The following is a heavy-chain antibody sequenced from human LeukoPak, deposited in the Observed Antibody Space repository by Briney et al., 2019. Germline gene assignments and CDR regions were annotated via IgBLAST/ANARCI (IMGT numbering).Heavy chain of an antibody. CDR1: GGSLSGYY. V-gene: IGHV4-34*01. CDR3: ARGSWPHPSDY. Sequence: SETLSLTCAVYGGSLSGYYWSWIRQPPGKGLEWIGEINHSGSTNYNPSLKSRITISVDTSKNQFSLNLSSVTAADTAVYYCARGSWPHPSDYWGQGTLVTVSS. CDR2: INHSGST. J-gene: IGHJ4*02. D-gene: IGHD5-24*01.